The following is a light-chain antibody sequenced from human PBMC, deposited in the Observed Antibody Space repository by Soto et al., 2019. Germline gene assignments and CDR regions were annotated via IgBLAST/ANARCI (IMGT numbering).Light chain of an antibody. CDR1: SSNIGSYT. CDR3: AAWDDSLNVFYV. CDR2: TNN. J-gene: IGLJ1*01. V-gene: IGLV1-44*01. Sequence: QSVLTQPPSASGTPGQRVTISCSGSSSNIGSYTVNWYQQLPGTAPKLLIYTNNQRPSGVPDRFSGSKSGTSASLAISGLQSEDEADYYCAAWDDSLNVFYVFVTGTKVTVL.